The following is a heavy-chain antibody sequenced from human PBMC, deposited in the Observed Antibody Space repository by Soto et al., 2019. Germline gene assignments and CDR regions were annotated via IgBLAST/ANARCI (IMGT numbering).Heavy chain of an antibody. J-gene: IGHJ5*02. CDR3: ARLGAYYQSLDP. Sequence: SETKSLTCTVSGGYLSSSSYYWGWIRQPPGKRLEWIGSIYYSGSTYYNPSLKSRVTISVDTSKNQFSLKLSSVTAADTAVYYCARLGAYYQSLDPWGQGTVVTVSS. V-gene: IGHV4-39*01. CDR2: IYYSGST. D-gene: IGHD2-21*01. CDR1: GGYLSSSSYY.